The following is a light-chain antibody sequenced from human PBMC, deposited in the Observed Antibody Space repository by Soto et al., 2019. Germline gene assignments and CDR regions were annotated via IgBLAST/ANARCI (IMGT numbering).Light chain of an antibody. CDR1: QSVSRN. J-gene: IGKJ2*01. CDR3: QQYNNWPYT. V-gene: IGKV3-15*01. Sequence: EIVMTQSPATLSVSPGERATLACRASQSVSRNLACYQQKPGQAPMLLIYAASTRATGIPARFSGSGSGTEVTLTISILQSEDFAVYYCQQYNNWPYTFGQGTKREI. CDR2: AAS.